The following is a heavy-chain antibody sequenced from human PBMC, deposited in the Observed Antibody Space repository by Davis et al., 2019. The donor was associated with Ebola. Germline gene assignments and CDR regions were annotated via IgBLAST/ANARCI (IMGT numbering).Heavy chain of an antibody. CDR1: GYTFTSYG. D-gene: IGHD5-18*01. CDR2: ISAYNGNT. Sequence: ASVKVSCKASGYTFTSYGISWVRQAPGQGLAWMGWISAYNGNTNYAQKLQGRVTMTTDTSTSTAYMERRSLRSDDTAVYYCAREGGYSYGYQGGNSYYYYYGMDVWGQGTTVTVSS. J-gene: IGHJ6*02. CDR3: AREGGYSYGYQGGNSYYYYYGMDV. V-gene: IGHV1-18*01.